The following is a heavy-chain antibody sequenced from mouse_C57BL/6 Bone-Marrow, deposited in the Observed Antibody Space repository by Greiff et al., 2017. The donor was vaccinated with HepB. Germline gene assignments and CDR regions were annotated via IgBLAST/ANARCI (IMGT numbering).Heavy chain of an antibody. V-gene: IGHV1-74*01. CDR1: GYTFTSYW. CDR3: AIPYGSSFYWYFDV. D-gene: IGHD1-1*01. J-gene: IGHJ1*03. CDR2: IHPSDSDT. Sequence: VQLQQPGAELVKPGASVKVSCKASGYTFTSYWMHWVKQRPGQGLEWIGRIHPSDSDTNYNQKFKGKATLTVDKSSSTAYIQLSSLTSEDSAVYYCAIPYGSSFYWYFDVWGTGTTVTVSS.